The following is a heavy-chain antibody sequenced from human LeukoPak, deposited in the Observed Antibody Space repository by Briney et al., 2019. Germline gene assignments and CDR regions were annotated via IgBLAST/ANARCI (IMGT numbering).Heavy chain of an antibody. CDR1: GFTFSSYE. Sequence: PGGSLRLSCAASGFTFSSYEMNWVRQAPGKGLEWVSYISSSGSTIYYADSVKGRFTISRDNAKNSLYLQMNSLRAEDTAVYYCARVDLPPIAWFGELSVGLDYWGQGTLVTVSS. V-gene: IGHV3-48*03. CDR2: ISSSGSTI. J-gene: IGHJ4*02. D-gene: IGHD3-10*01. CDR3: ARVDLPPIAWFGELSVGLDY.